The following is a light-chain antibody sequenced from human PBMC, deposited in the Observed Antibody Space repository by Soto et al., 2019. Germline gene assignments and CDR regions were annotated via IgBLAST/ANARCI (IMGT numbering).Light chain of an antibody. CDR1: QSISRW. J-gene: IGKJ5*01. CDR3: QQYNTSST. Sequence: DIQMTQSPSTLSASLGDRVTITCRASQSISRWLAWYQQKPGKAPKALIYDASTLRSGVPSRFSGGGSGTEFTLTISRLQPDDFATYYCQQYNTSSTFGQGTRLEIK. CDR2: DAS. V-gene: IGKV1-5*01.